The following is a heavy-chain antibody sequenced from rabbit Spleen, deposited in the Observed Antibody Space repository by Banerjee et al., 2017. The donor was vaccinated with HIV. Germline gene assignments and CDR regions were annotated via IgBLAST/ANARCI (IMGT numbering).Heavy chain of an antibody. Sequence: QSLEESGGDLVKPGASLTLTCTASGFSFSSSYYMCWVRQAPGKGLELIACIDTSSVNTADATWAKGRFTISKTSSTTVTLQMTSLTAADTATYFCARGEHFSVGFSAYAIYLDLWGQGTLVTVS. D-gene: IGHD6-1*01. CDR3: ARGEHFSVGFSAYAIYLDL. CDR2: IDTSSVNT. CDR1: GFSFSSSYY. V-gene: IGHV1S40*01. J-gene: IGHJ3*01.